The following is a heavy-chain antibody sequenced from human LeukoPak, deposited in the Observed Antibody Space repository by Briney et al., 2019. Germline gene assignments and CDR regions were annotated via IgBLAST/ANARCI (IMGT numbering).Heavy chain of an antibody. Sequence: PGGSLRLSCAASGFTVSSNSMSWVRQAPGKGLEWVSVIYSGGSTKYADSVKGRFTIFRDNSKNTLNLQMNSLRAEDTAVYYCARVARYSTAWHGVWDYWGQGALVTVSS. CDR3: ARVARYSTAWHGVWDY. CDR2: IYSGGST. CDR1: GFTVSSNS. D-gene: IGHD6-19*01. J-gene: IGHJ4*02. V-gene: IGHV3-66*01.